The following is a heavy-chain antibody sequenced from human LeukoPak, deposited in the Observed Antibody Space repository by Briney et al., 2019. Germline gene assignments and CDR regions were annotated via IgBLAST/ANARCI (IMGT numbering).Heavy chain of an antibody. CDR3: AKEPMVRGVIPYYFDY. CDR2: ITSTTTYT. J-gene: IGHJ4*02. D-gene: IGHD3-10*01. Sequence: PGGSLRLSCSASGFIFNTFGMNWVRQAPGKGLEWVSSITSTTTYTYYADSVKGRFTISRDDAKNSLFLQMNSLRAEDTAVYYCAKEPMVRGVIPYYFDYWGQGTLVTVSS. CDR1: GFIFNTFG. V-gene: IGHV3-21*01.